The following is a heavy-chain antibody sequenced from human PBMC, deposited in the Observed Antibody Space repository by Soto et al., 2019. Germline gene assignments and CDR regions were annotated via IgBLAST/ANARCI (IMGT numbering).Heavy chain of an antibody. CDR3: ARRYGSGFDY. CDR2: IKYSGTT. V-gene: IGHV4-39*07. Sequence: SETLSLTCTVSGGSISSSRCHWGWIRQPPGKGLEWIASIKYSGTTFYNPSLKSRVTISVDTSKNQFSLKLSSVTAADTAVYYCARRYGSGFDYWGQGTLVTVAS. CDR1: GGSISSSRCH. D-gene: IGHD6-19*01. J-gene: IGHJ4*02.